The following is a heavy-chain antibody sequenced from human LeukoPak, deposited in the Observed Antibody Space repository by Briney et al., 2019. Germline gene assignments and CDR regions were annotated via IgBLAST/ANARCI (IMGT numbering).Heavy chain of an antibody. CDR1: GFTFSSYV. Sequence: PGGSLRLSCAASGFTFSSYVLIWVRQAPGKGLDWVSTIIASGYSTYYADSVKGRFTISRDNSKNTLYLQMNSLRADDTAVYYCAKYCSGISCYSGVDCWGQGTLVTVSS. J-gene: IGHJ4*02. V-gene: IGHV3-23*01. CDR3: AKYCSGISCYSGVDC. D-gene: IGHD2-15*01. CDR2: IIASGYST.